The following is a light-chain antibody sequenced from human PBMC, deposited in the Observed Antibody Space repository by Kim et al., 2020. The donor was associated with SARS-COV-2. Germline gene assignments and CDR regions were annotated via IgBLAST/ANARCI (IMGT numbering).Light chain of an antibody. CDR1: QSIMTY. CDR3: QQSYDSPWT. J-gene: IGKJ1*01. Sequence: ASVGDRVIITCRASQSIMTYVNWYQHKPGKAPKVLIYAASILQSGVPSRFRGSGSGTEFTLTISSLQPEDFATFYCQQSYDSPWTFGQGTKVDIK. CDR2: AAS. V-gene: IGKV1-39*01.